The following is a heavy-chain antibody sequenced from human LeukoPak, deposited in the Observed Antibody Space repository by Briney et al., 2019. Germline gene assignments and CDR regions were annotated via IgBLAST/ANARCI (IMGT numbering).Heavy chain of an antibody. CDR3: ARHSYNYYGLDV. J-gene: IGHJ6*02. CDR2: IYYSGTT. Sequence: SETLSLTCTASGGSISPYYWSWIRQPPGKGLEWIRYIYYSGTTNYNPSLKSRVTMSVDTSNNHLSLRLTSVTAADTALYYCARHSYNYYGLDVWGQGTTITVSS. V-gene: IGHV4-59*08. CDR1: GGSISPYY.